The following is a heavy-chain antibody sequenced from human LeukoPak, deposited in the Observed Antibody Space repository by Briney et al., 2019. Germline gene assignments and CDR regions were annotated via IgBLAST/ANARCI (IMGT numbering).Heavy chain of an antibody. CDR2: MFYSRST. CDR3: ARDRAPVTMIRGAPGGFDP. Sequence: SETLSLTCTVAGGSISSLFWSWIRQPPGKGLEWNGYMFYSRSTNYNPSLKSRVTISVDASKNQFSLKLTSVSAADTAVYYCARDRAPVTMIRGAPGGFDPWGQGTLVTVSS. D-gene: IGHD3-10*01. CDR1: GGSISSLF. V-gene: IGHV4-59*11. J-gene: IGHJ5*02.